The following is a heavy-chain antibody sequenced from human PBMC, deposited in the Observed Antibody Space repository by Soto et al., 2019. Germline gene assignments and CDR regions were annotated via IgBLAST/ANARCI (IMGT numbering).Heavy chain of an antibody. CDR3: ARRGVDTFGLSY. J-gene: IGHJ4*02. CDR2: INTDGSST. CDR1: GFTFSSFW. Sequence: EVQLVESGGGLVQPGGSLRLSCAVSGFTFSSFWMHWVRQAPAEGLVWVSRINTDGSSTSYADSVKGRFTISRDNAKNTLYLHMNRVTVDETAMYYCARRGVDTFGLSYWCQGTLVTVSS. D-gene: IGHD3-16*01. V-gene: IGHV3-74*01.